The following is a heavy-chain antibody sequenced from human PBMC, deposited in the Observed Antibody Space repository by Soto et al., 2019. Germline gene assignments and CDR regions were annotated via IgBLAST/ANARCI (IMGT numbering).Heavy chain of an antibody. CDR1: GFTFSSYG. CDR2: TSYDGRNK. V-gene: IGHV3-30*18. J-gene: IGHJ4*02. D-gene: IGHD1-1*01. CDR3: AKDWGGEGYNSASTIDH. Sequence: VQLVESGGGVVQPGRSLRLSCAASGFTFSSYGMHWVRQAPGKGLEWVAVTSYDGRNKYYADSVKGRFTISRDNSKNTLYLQMNSLTAEDTAVYHCAKDWGGEGYNSASTIDHWGQGTLVTVSS.